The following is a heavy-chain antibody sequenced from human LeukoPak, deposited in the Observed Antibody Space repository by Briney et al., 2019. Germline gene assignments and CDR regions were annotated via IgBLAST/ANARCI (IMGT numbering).Heavy chain of an antibody. V-gene: IGHV4-34*01. CDR2: INHSGST. D-gene: IGHD5-24*01. CDR1: GGSFSGYY. J-gene: IGHJ4*02. CDR3: AREDRWDGSNTQGY. Sequence: SETLSLTCAVYGGSFSGYYWSWLRQPPGKGLEWIGEINHSGSTNYSPSLKSRVTISVDTSKNQFSLKLSSVTAADTAVYYCAREDRWDGSNTQGYWGQGTLLIVSS.